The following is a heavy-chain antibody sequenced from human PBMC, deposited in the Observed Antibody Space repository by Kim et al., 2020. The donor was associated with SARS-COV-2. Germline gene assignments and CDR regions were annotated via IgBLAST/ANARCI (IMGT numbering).Heavy chain of an antibody. Sequence: YYADSGKGRLTNSRDNAKNTLYLKMNGLRAEDTAVYYCARDTRDYYGMDVWGQGTTVTVSS. CDR3: ARDTRDYYGMDV. J-gene: IGHJ6*02. V-gene: IGHV3-33*01.